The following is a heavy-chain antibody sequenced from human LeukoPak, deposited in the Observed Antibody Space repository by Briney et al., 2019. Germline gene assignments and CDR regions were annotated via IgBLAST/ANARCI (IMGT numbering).Heavy chain of an antibody. CDR2: IYYSGSTY. D-gene: IGHD3-22*01. V-gene: IGHV4-59*08. Sequence: TPSETLSPTCTVSGGSISSYYWSWIRQPPGKGLEWIGYIYYSGSTYYYNPSLKSRVTMSVDTSKNQFSLKLSSVTAADTAVYYCARQYCYDGSGPFQHWGQGTLVTVSS. CDR3: ARQYCYDGSGPFQH. J-gene: IGHJ1*01. CDR1: GGSISSYY.